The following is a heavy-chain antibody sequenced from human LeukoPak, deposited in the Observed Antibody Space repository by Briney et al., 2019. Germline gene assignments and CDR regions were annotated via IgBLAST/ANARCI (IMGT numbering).Heavy chain of an antibody. Sequence: PGRSLRLSCAASGFTFSSYGMHWVRQAPDKGLEWVAIIWYDGSNKFCADSVKGRFTISRDNSKNTLYLQMNSLRAEDTAVYYCARDDTVYFDYWGQGTLVTVSS. CDR2: IWYDGSNK. CDR3: ARDDTVYFDY. D-gene: IGHD2-2*02. CDR1: GFTFSSYG. V-gene: IGHV3-33*01. J-gene: IGHJ4*02.